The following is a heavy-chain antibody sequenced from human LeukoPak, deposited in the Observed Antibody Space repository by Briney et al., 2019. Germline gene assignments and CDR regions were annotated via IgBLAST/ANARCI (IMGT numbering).Heavy chain of an antibody. CDR2: IRYEGRSK. J-gene: IGHJ4*02. CDR3: AGTYYDFWSGYYTLDY. CDR1: GFTFSNYG. D-gene: IGHD3-3*01. V-gene: IGHV3-30*02. Sequence: GGSLRLSCAASGFTFSNYGMHWVRQAPGKGLEWVAFIRYEGRSKYFADSVKGRFTISRDNAKNSLYLQMNSLRAEDTAVYYCAGTYYDFWSGYYTLDYWGQGTLVTVSS.